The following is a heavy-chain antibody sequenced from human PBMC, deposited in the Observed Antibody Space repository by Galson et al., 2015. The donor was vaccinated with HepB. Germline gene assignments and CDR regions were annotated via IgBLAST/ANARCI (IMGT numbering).Heavy chain of an antibody. CDR1: GFTVSSNY. D-gene: IGHD3-10*01. CDR2: IYSGGST. J-gene: IGHJ4*02. Sequence: SLRLSCAASGFTVSSNYMSRVRQAPGKGLEWVSVIYSGGSTYYADSVKGRFTISRDNSKNTLYLQMNSLRAEDTAVYYCARDYYGSGSYPIAPSFDYWGQGTLVTVSS. V-gene: IGHV3-66*01. CDR3: ARDYYGSGSYPIAPSFDY.